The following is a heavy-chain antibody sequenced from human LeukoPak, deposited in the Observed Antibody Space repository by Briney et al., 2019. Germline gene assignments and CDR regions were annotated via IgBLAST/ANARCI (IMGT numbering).Heavy chain of an antibody. CDR1: GGTFSNYI. Sequence: SVKVSCKASGGTFSNYIISWVRQAPGQGLEWMGEIIPIFGTANYAQKLQGRATITADGSTRTAYMELSSLRSEDTAVYYCARKQTVGATHAFDIWGQGTMVIVSS. CDR2: IIPIFGTA. CDR3: ARKQTVGATHAFDI. V-gene: IGHV1-69*13. J-gene: IGHJ3*02. D-gene: IGHD1-26*01.